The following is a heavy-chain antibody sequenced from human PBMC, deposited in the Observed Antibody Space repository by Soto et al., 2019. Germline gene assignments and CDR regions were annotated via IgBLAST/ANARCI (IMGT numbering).Heavy chain of an antibody. V-gene: IGHV4-31*03. CDR1: GGPISSGGYY. CDR3: ASTVTTFLSD. D-gene: IGHD4-17*01. J-gene: IGHJ4*02. Sequence: SETLSLTCTVSGGPISSGGYYWSWIRQHPGKGLEWIGYIYYSGSTYYNPSFKSRVTISVDTSKNQFSLKLSSVTAADTAVYYCASTVTTFLSDWGQGTLVTVSS. CDR2: IYYSGST.